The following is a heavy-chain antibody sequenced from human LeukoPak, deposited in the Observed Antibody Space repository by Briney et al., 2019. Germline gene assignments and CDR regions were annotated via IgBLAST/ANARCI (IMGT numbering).Heavy chain of an antibody. CDR3: ARGLWFGELSNVNWFDP. D-gene: IGHD3-10*01. Sequence: SQTLSLTCTVSGGSISSGGYYWSWIRQHPGKGPEWIGYIYYSGSTYYNPSLKSRVTISVDTSKNQFSLKLSSVTAADTAVYYCARGLWFGELSNVNWFDPWGQGTLVTVSS. CDR2: IYYSGST. CDR1: GGSISSGGYY. V-gene: IGHV4-31*03. J-gene: IGHJ5*02.